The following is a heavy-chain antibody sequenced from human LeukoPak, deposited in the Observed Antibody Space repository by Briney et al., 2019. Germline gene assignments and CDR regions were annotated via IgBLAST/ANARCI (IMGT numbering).Heavy chain of an antibody. CDR1: GYTFTGYY. Sequence: ASVTVSCKASGYTFTGYYMHWMRQAPGQGLEWMGRINPNSGGTNYAQKFQGRVTMTRDTSISTAYKELSRLRSDDTAVYYCARAQHIVVVTAILKLFDYWGQGTLVTVSS. CDR3: ARAQHIVVVTAILKLFDY. CDR2: INPNSGGT. J-gene: IGHJ4*02. V-gene: IGHV1-2*06. D-gene: IGHD2-21*02.